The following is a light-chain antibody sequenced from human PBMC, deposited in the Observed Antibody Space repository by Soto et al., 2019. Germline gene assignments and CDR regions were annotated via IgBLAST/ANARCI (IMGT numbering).Light chain of an antibody. V-gene: IGKV1-5*03. J-gene: IGKJ1*01. CDR1: QSISDW. Sequence: DIQMTQSPSTLSASVGDGVTITCRASQSISDWLAWYQQKPGKAPKLLIYKASSLESGVPSRFSGSGSWTEFTLTITSLQPDDFATYYCQQYNSYPWTFGQGTRLEIK. CDR3: QQYNSYPWT. CDR2: KAS.